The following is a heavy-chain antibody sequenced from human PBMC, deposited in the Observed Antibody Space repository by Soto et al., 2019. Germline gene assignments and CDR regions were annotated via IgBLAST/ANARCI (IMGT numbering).Heavy chain of an antibody. V-gene: IGHV4-59*01. CDR2: IYYSGST. Sequence: SATLSLTCTVSGGSISSYYWSWIRQPPGKGLEWIGYIYYSGSTNYNPSLKSRVTISVDTSKNQFSLKLSSVTAADTAVYYCARESPAAGTYNWFDRWGQGAL. CDR3: ARESPAAGTYNWFDR. CDR1: GGSISSYY. J-gene: IGHJ5*02. D-gene: IGHD6-13*01.